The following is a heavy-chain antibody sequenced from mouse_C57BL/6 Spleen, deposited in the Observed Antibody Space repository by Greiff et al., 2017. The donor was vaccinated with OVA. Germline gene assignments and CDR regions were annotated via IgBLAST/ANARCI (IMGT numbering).Heavy chain of an antibody. J-gene: IGHJ1*03. CDR3: AHYYGSSRYFDV. V-gene: IGHV1-55*01. Sequence: VQLQQPGAELVKPGASVKMSCKASGYTFPSSWITWVKQRPGQGLEWIGDIYPGSGSTYYNETFKSKATLTVDTSSSTAYLQLSSRTSDDSAGYYCAHYYGSSRYFDVWGTGTTVTVSS. CDR2: IYPGSGST. D-gene: IGHD1-1*01. CDR1: GYTFPSSW.